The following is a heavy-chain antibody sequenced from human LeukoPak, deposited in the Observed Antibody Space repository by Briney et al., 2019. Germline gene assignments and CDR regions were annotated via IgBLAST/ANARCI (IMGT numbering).Heavy chain of an antibody. CDR3: ARDPYYYDSSGYFDY. D-gene: IGHD3-22*01. CDR2: ISSSGSTI. V-gene: IGHV3-11*01. J-gene: IGHJ4*02. CDR1: GFTFSDYY. Sequence: GGSLRLSCAASGFTFSDYYMSWIRQAPGKGLEWVSYISSSGSTIYYADSVKGRFTISRDNAKNSLYLQMNSLRAEDTAVYYCARDPYYYDSSGYFDYWGQGTLVTVSS.